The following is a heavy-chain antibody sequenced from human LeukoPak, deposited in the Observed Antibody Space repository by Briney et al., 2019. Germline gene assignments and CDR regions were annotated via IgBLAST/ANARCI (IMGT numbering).Heavy chain of an antibody. Sequence: PGGSLRLSCVASGFTFTPFWVHWVRQAPGKGLVWVSHINSDESSRNYADSVKGRFTISRDNAKNTLYLQMSSLRAEDTAVYYCARDRGSPDSFDIWGQGTMVTVSS. V-gene: IGHV3-74*01. CDR2: INSDESSR. D-gene: IGHD3-10*01. CDR1: GFTFTPFW. CDR3: ARDRGSPDSFDI. J-gene: IGHJ3*02.